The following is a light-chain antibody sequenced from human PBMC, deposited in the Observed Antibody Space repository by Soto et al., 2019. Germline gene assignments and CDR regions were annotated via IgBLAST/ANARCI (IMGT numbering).Light chain of an antibody. CDR2: GVS. Sequence: EIVLTQSPGTLSMSPGERATLSCRASQSISHKYLACFQKRPGQAPRLLIHGVSVWATGIPERFSASGFGTDFTLTISRLEPEDFAVYYCQLYSGSPWTFGQGTKVEI. J-gene: IGKJ1*01. V-gene: IGKV3-20*01. CDR3: QLYSGSPWT. CDR1: QSISHKY.